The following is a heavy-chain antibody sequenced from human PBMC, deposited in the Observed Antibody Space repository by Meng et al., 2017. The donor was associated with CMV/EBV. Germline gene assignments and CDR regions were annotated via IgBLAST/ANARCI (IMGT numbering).Heavy chain of an antibody. J-gene: IGHJ6*02. V-gene: IGHV4-38-2*02. CDR1: GYSISSGYY. CDR3: ARSYYYYYGMDV. Sequence: GSLRLSCTVSGYSISSGYYWGWIRQPPGKGLEWIGSIYHSGSTYYNPSLKSRVTISVDTSKNQFSLKLSSVTAADTAVYYCARSYYYYYGMDVWGQGTTVTVSS. CDR2: IYHSGST.